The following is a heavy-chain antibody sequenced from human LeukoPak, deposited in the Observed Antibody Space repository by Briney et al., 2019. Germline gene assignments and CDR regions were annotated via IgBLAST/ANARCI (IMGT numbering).Heavy chain of an antibody. D-gene: IGHD6-19*01. CDR3: ARSLAVAGTSLDY. J-gene: IGHJ4*02. V-gene: IGHV3-74*01. CDR1: GFTFSSYW. CDR2: IYSDGSST. Sequence: RTGGSLRLSCAASGFTFSSYWMHWVRQAPGKGLVWVSRIYSDGSSTNYADSVKGRFTISRDNAKNTVYVEMNRLRAAAKAVYDCARSLAVAGTSLDYWGQGSLVTVSS.